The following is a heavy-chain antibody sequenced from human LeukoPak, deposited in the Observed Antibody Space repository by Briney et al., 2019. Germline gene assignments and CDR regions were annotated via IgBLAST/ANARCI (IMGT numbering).Heavy chain of an antibody. CDR3: ARYTSNVVGKRHYFDY. J-gene: IGHJ4*02. CDR1: GFRFNTYW. CDR2: IKQDGNEK. V-gene: IGHV3-7*01. Sequence: GGSLRLSCAASGFRFNTYWMSWVRQAPGKGLEWVANIKQDGNEKYYADSVKGRFTISRDNGKNSLYLQMNSLRAEDTAVYYCARYTSNVVGKRHYFDYWGQGTLVTVSS. D-gene: IGHD1-26*01.